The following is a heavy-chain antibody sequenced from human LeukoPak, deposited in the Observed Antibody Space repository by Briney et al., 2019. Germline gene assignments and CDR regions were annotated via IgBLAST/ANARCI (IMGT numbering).Heavy chain of an antibody. V-gene: IGHV5-51*01. Sequence: GGSLKISCQGSGSPFTSYWIGWVRQLPGKGLEGMGIIYPGDSDTRYSPSFQGQVTISADKSISTAYLQWSSLKASDTAMYYCARLSPTHDYAFDYWGQGTLVTVSS. J-gene: IGHJ4*02. CDR1: GSPFTSYW. CDR2: IYPGDSDT. CDR3: ARLSPTHDYAFDY. D-gene: IGHD4-17*01.